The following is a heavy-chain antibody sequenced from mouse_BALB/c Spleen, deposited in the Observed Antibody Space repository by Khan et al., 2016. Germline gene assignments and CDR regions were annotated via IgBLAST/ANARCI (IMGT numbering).Heavy chain of an antibody. CDR3: ARYDVDNYAMDY. CDR1: GFTFSSFG. D-gene: IGHD2-12*01. Sequence: EVELVESGGGLVQPGGSRKLSCAASGFTFSSFGMNWVRQAPEKGLEWVAYISSGSSNIYYVDTVKGRFTISRDNPENTLFLQMTSLRSEDTAMYYCARYDVDNYAMDYWGQGTSVTVSS. V-gene: IGHV5-17*02. J-gene: IGHJ4*01. CDR2: ISSGSSNI.